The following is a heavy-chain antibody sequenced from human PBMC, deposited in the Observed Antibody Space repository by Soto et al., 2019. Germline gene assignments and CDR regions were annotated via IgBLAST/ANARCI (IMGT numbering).Heavy chain of an antibody. CDR1: GLTVSHNY. CDR3: ARGFCGGPTCDSLIYYYAMDI. D-gene: IGHD2-15*01. J-gene: IGHJ6*02. CDR2: LYTEGTT. Sequence: GGSLRLSCVASGLTVSHNYMAWVRQAPEMGLEWVSILYTEGTTYYADSVKGRFTISRDDSNYTVYLQMNNLRAEDTAVYYCARGFCGGPTCDSLIYYYAMDIWGPGTTVTVSS. V-gene: IGHV3-53*05.